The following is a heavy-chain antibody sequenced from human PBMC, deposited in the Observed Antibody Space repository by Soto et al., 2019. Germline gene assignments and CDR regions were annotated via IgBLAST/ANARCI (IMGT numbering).Heavy chain of an antibody. CDR3: ARQGVDYDFWSGYTARWFDP. D-gene: IGHD3-3*01. CDR1: GGSISSSSYY. J-gene: IGHJ5*02. Sequence: SETLSLTCTVSGGSISSSSYYWGWIRQPPGKGLEWIGSIYYSGSTYYNPSLKSRVTISVDTSKNQFSLKLSSVTAADTAVYYCARQGVDYDFWSGYTARWFDPWGQGTLVTVSS. V-gene: IGHV4-39*01. CDR2: IYYSGST.